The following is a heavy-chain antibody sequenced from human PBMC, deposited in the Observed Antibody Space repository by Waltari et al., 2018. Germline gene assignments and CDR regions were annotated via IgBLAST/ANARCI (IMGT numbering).Heavy chain of an antibody. V-gene: IGHV4-4*09. CDR3: ARDGAAATWADYYYMDV. D-gene: IGHD6-13*01. J-gene: IGHJ6*03. CDR1: GGSISGFY. CDR2: IYSSGTT. Sequence: QVQLQESGPGLVKPSETLSLSCSVSGGSISGFYWSWIRQPPGKGLEWIGHIYSSGTTNYNPSLNGRVTISVDPPKNQFSLKLTSVTAADTAMYYCARDGAAATWADYYYMDVWGEGITVTVSS.